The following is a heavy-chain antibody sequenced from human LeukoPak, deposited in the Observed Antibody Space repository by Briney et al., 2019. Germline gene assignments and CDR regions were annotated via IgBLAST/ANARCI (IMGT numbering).Heavy chain of an antibody. J-gene: IGHJ4*02. V-gene: IGHV4-39*07. CDR3: ARQGGYYKGGFDY. CDR2: IYFSGSA. Sequence: SETLSLTCNVSGDSISSRSYYWGWIRQPPGKGLEWIGSIYFSGSAHYNPSLKSRVTIFVDRSKNQFSLEVRSVTAADTAVYYCARQGGYYKGGFDYWGQGTLVTVSS. CDR1: GDSISSRSYY. D-gene: IGHD3-22*01.